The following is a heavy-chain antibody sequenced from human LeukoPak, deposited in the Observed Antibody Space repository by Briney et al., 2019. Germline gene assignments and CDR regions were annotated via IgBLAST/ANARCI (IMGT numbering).Heavy chain of an antibody. J-gene: IGHJ4*02. D-gene: IGHD6-13*01. CDR2: IYSGGST. CDR1: GFTVSSNY. V-gene: IGHV3-66*01. Sequence: GGSLRLSCAASGFTVSSNYMSWVRQAQGEGLEWVSVIYSGGSTYYADSVKGRFTISRDNSKNTLYLQMNSLRAEDTAVYYCAREGIPEGYYFDYWGQGTLVTVSS. CDR3: AREGIPEGYYFDY.